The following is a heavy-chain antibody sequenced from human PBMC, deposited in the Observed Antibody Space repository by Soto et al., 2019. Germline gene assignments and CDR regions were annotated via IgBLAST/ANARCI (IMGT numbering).Heavy chain of an antibody. CDR3: ARVWTFHWYFDL. Sequence: QVKLQKSGPGLVKPSESLSLTCTVSGGSISSYYWSWIRQHPGKGLEWIGYIYYSGSTNYNPSLKSPVTISVDTSKNQSSLKLSSVTAAETAVYYCARVWTFHWYFDLWGRGTLGTVSS. V-gene: IGHV4-59*01. J-gene: IGHJ2*01. CDR2: IYYSGST. D-gene: IGHD1-1*01. CDR1: GGSISSYY.